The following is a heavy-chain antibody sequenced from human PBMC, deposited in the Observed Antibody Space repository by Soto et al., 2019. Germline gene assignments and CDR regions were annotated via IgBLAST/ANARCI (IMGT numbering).Heavy chain of an antibody. CDR3: ALGRGYYPKYNMFDP. Sequence: PGGSLRLSCSASGFTFRSYAIHWVRQAPGKGLEWVSAISFDGSNEYYADSVKGRFTISRDNSKNTLYLQMNSLRAEDTAVYYCALGRGYYPKYNMFDPWGQGTLVTVSS. D-gene: IGHD3-22*01. J-gene: IGHJ5*02. V-gene: IGHV3-30-3*01. CDR2: ISFDGSNE. CDR1: GFTFRSYA.